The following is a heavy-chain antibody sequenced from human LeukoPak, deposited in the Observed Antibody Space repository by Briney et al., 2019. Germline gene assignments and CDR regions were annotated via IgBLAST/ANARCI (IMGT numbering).Heavy chain of an antibody. CDR1: GFTFSSYS. CDR3: ARVSGIAAAGTRGYGMDV. J-gene: IGHJ6*04. V-gene: IGHV3-21*01. CDR2: ISSSSSYI. D-gene: IGHD6-13*01. Sequence: GGSLRLSCAASGFTFSSYSMNWVRQAPGKGLEWVSSISSSSSYIYYADSVKGRFTISRDNAKNSLYLQMNSLRAEDTAVYYCARVSGIAAAGTRGYGMDVWDKGTTVTVSS.